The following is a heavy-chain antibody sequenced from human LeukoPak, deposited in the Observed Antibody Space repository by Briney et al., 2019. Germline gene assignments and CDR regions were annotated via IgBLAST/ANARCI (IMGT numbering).Heavy chain of an antibody. V-gene: IGHV1-24*01. CDR3: AKDHYASGSRSRFDY. CDR2: FDPEDGET. D-gene: IGHD3-10*01. Sequence: ASVKVSCKVSGYTLTELSMHWVRQAPGKGLEWMGGFDPEDGETIYAQKFQGRVTMTEDTSTDTAYMELSSLRSEDTAVYYCAKDHYASGSRSRFDYWGQGTLVTVSS. J-gene: IGHJ4*02. CDR1: GYTLTELS.